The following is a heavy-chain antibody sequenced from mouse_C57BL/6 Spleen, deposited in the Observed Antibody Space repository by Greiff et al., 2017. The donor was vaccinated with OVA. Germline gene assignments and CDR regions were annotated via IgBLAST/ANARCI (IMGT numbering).Heavy chain of an antibody. CDR2: IDPSDSYT. CDR1: GYTFTSYW. V-gene: IGHV1-59*01. CDR3: ARSYSNYVYYAMDY. J-gene: IGHJ4*01. Sequence: QVQLQQPGAELVRPGTSVKLSCKASGYTFTSYWMHWVKQRPGQGLEWIGVIDPSDSYTNYNQKFKGKATLTVDTSSSTAYMQLSSLTSEDSAVYYCARSYSNYVYYAMDYWGQGTSVTVSS. D-gene: IGHD2-5*01.